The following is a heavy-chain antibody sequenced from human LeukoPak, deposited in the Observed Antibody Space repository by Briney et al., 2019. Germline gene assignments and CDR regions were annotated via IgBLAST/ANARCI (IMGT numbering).Heavy chain of an antibody. V-gene: IGHV3-21*01. CDR2: ISSSSSYI. CDR1: GFTFSSYS. CDR3: ARSYGMGDI. D-gene: IGHD4-17*01. J-gene: IGHJ3*02. Sequence: GGSLRLSCAASGFTFSSYSMNWVRQAPGKGLEWVSSISSSSSYIDYADSVKGRFTISRDNAKNSLYLQMNSLRAEDTAVYYCARSYGMGDIWGQGTMVTVSS.